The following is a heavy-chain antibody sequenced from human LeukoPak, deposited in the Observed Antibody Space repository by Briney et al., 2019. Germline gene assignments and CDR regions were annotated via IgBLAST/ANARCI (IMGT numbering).Heavy chain of an antibody. V-gene: IGHV3-7*01. CDR3: AGSGWQVYLDY. Sequence: PGGSLRLSCAASGFTFTTSWMSWVRQAPGKGPEWVANIKQDGSERYYVDSVKGRFTISRDNAKNSLYLQMNSLRAEDTGVYYCAGSGWQVYLDYWGQGALVTVSS. D-gene: IGHD6-19*01. CDR2: IKQDGSER. J-gene: IGHJ4*02. CDR1: GFTFTTSW.